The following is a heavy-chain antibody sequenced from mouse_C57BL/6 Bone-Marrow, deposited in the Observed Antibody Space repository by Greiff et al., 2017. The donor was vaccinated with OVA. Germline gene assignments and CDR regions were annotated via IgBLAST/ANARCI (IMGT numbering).Heavy chain of an antibody. V-gene: IGHV5-12*01. CDR1: GFTFSDYY. Sequence: EVKLMESGGGLVQPGGSLKLSCAASGFTFSDYYMYWVRQTPEKRLEWVAYISNGGGSTYYPDTVKGRFTISRDNAKNTLYLQMSRLKSEDTAMYYCARQDYGSRTYFDYWGQGTTLTVSS. J-gene: IGHJ2*01. CDR3: ARQDYGSRTYFDY. CDR2: ISNGGGST. D-gene: IGHD1-1*01.